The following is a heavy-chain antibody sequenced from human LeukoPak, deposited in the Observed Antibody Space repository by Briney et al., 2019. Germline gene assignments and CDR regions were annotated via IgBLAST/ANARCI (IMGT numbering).Heavy chain of an antibody. Sequence: ASVKVSCKASGYTFTSYEINWVRQATGQGLEWMGWMNPNSGNTGYAQKFQGRVTITRNTSISTAYMELSSLRSEDTAVYYCAREVYYDSSGYYNWGQGTLVTVSS. V-gene: IGHV1-8*01. D-gene: IGHD3-22*01. CDR1: GYTFTSYE. J-gene: IGHJ4*02. CDR2: MNPNSGNT. CDR3: AREVYYDSSGYYN.